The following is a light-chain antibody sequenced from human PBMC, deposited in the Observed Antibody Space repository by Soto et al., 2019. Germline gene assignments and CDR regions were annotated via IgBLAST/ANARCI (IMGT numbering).Light chain of an antibody. CDR3: QVWDSSSDHVV. CDR2: DDS. V-gene: IGLV3-21*02. Sequence: SYELTQPPSVSVAPGQTARITCGGNNIGSKSVHWYQQKTGQAPVLVVYDDSDRHSGIPERFSGSNSGNTATLTISRVEAGDEADYYYQVWDSSSDHVVFGGGTQLTVL. J-gene: IGLJ2*01. CDR1: NIGSKS.